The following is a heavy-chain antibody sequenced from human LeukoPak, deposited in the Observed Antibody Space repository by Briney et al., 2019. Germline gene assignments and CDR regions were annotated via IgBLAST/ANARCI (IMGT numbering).Heavy chain of an antibody. J-gene: IGHJ4*02. CDR1: GFTFSTYA. CDR2: VSGSGGDT. CDR3: VEDVVVIVAAKPGI. V-gene: IGHV3-23*01. Sequence: GGSLRLSCATSGFTFSTYAMSWVRQAPGKGLEWVSRVSGSGGDTYYADAVKGRFTISRDNSKNTLYLQMNSLRAEDTAVYYCVEDVVVIVAAKPGIWGQGTLVTVSS. D-gene: IGHD2-15*01.